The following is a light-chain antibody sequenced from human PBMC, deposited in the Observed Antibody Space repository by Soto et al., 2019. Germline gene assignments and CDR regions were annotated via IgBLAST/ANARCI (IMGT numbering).Light chain of an antibody. CDR1: QSICSW. CDR3: QQYNSYSW. CDR2: TAS. V-gene: IGKV1-5*03. Sequence: DIQMTQSPSTLSASVGDRVTITCRASQSICSWLAWYQQKPRKAHKLMIYTASSVESGVPSRFSGRGSGTEFPLTISRLQPDYFATYYCQQYNSYSWFGQGTKVDIK. J-gene: IGKJ1*01.